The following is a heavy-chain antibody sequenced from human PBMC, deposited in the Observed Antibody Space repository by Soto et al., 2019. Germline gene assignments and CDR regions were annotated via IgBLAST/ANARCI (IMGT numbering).Heavy chain of an antibody. CDR3: VRVGSGASYGAFDI. CDR1: GYTFTSYG. D-gene: IGHD2-15*01. CDR2: IGTHNGNT. V-gene: IGHV1-18*01. Sequence: GASVKVSCKASGYTFTSYGLSWVRQAPGQGLEWMGWIGTHNGNTNYAQKLQDRVTMATDTSTTTAYLDLRSLRSDDTAVYYCVRVGSGASYGAFDIWGQGTVVTVSS. J-gene: IGHJ3*02.